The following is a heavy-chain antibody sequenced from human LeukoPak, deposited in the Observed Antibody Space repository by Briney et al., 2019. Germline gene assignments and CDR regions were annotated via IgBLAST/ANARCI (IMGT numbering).Heavy chain of an antibody. Sequence: SETLSLTFTVSGGSISSHYWSWIRQPPGEGLEWIGYIYYSGSTNYNPSLKSRVTISVDTSKNQFSLKLSSVTAADTAVYYCASSSAAPRYYYYYYMDVWGKGTTVTVSS. J-gene: IGHJ6*03. V-gene: IGHV4-59*11. D-gene: IGHD2-15*01. CDR3: ASSSAAPRYYYYYYMDV. CDR2: IYYSGST. CDR1: GGSISSHY.